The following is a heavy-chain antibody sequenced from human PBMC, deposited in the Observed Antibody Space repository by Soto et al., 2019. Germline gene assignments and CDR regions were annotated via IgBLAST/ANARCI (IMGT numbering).Heavy chain of an antibody. CDR1: GLPFSSHA. J-gene: IGHJ4*02. CDR2: ISISGGNT. Sequence: EVQLLESGGGLVQPGGSLRLSCAASGLPFSSHAMSWVRQAPGKGLEWVSSISISGGNTYYADSVRGRFTISRDNSKNTVHLPNNRLTAEDTAIYYCANEIRPNEHLGQGTLVTVSS. D-gene: IGHD4-17*01. CDR3: ANEIRPNEH. V-gene: IGHV3-23*01.